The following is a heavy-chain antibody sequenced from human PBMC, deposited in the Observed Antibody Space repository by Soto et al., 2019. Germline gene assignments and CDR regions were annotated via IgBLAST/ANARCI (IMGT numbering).Heavy chain of an antibody. V-gene: IGHV4-31*03. Sequence: QVQLQESGPGLVKPSQTLSLTCTVSGGSISSGGYYWSWIRQHPGKGLEWIGYIYYSGSTYYNPSLKSRVTKSVDTAKDQFSLRLSSVTAADTAVYYRARERGVLWFGELQNWFDPWGQGTMVTVSS. CDR1: GGSISSGGYY. J-gene: IGHJ5*02. CDR2: IYYSGST. CDR3: ARERGVLWFGELQNWFDP. D-gene: IGHD3-10*01.